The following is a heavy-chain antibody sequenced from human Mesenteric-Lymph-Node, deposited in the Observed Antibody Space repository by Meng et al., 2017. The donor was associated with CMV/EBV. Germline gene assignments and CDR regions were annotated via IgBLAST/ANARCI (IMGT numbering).Heavy chain of an antibody. J-gene: IGHJ4*02. CDR2: VDSDGSTT. CDR3: ATGGARTFDY. CDR1: GFNFSSYW. Sequence: LSCAAAGFNFSSYWMHWVRQAPGEGLVWVSGVDSDGSTTSYADSMKGRFTVSRDKAKNTLYLQMNSLRAEDMAVYYCATGGARTFDYWGQGTLVTVSS. V-gene: IGHV3-74*01. D-gene: IGHD3-16*01.